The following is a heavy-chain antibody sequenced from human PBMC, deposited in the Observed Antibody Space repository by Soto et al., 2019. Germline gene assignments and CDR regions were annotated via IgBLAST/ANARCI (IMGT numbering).Heavy chain of an antibody. J-gene: IGHJ6*01. CDR2: IIPIFGTA. CDR1: GRRFSGNA. V-gene: IGHV1-69*13. D-gene: IGHD1-1*01. CDR3: MRRPPRPTLVPFTTHYRAMDI. Sequence: GSAVMACSKARGRRFSGNAMSWRRQAPARGVEWMGGIIPIFGTANYAQKFQGRVTINAEESTSTAHMELSSLRSEDTAVYYFMRRPPRPTLVPFTTHYRAMDIW.